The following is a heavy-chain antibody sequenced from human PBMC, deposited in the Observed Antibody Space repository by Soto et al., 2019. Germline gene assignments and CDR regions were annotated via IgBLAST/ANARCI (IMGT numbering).Heavy chain of an antibody. CDR2: IIPIFGTA. CDR3: ARDVVAATRYYYYYGMDV. Sequence: SVKVSCKASGGTFSSYAISWVRPAPGQGLEWMGGIIPIFGTANYAQKFQGRVTITADESTSTAYMELSSLRSEDTAVYYCARDVVAATRYYYYYGMDVWGQGTTVTVSS. D-gene: IGHD2-15*01. V-gene: IGHV1-69*13. CDR1: GGTFSSYA. J-gene: IGHJ6*02.